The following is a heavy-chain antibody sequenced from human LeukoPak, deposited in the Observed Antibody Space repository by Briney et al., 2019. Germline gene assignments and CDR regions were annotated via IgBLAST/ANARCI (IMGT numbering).Heavy chain of an antibody. CDR1: GFTFSRLA. Sequence: GGSLRLSCAASGFTFSRLAMTWVRQAPGKGLEWVSTISASGPYYADAVRGRFTISRDDSRNTLSLQMDSLRAEDTAVYYCAKDHESDGYPCLDHWGLGTLVTVSS. CDR3: AKDHESDGYPCLDH. J-gene: IGHJ4*02. V-gene: IGHV3-23*01. CDR2: ISASGP. D-gene: IGHD3-22*01.